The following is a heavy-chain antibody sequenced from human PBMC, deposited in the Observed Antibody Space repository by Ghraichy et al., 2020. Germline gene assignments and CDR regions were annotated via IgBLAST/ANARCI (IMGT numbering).Heavy chain of an antibody. D-gene: IGHD3-10*01. Sequence: GGSLRLSCAASGFTFSSYWMHWVRQVPGKGLVWVSRINSDGSSTSYADSVKGRFTISRDNAKNTLYLQMNSLRAEDTAVYYCARVGLLWFGELSPMDYWGQGTLVTVSS. V-gene: IGHV3-74*01. CDR1: GFTFSSYW. J-gene: IGHJ4*02. CDR2: INSDGSST. CDR3: ARVGLLWFGELSPMDY.